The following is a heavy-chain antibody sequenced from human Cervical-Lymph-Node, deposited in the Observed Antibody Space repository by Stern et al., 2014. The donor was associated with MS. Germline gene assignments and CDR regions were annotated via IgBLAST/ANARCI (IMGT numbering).Heavy chain of an antibody. V-gene: IGHV3-53*01. CDR3: ARDTSSPERSDW. D-gene: IGHD1-1*01. Sequence: EVQLVESGGGVIQPGGSLRLSCTASGVTVSRDHMTWVRQAPGKGLDLVSLRTNVGTTFDSVSVKGRFTISRDYSKNAVYLHMTSLRAEDTAMYYCARDTSSPERSDWWGQGTLVTVSS. CDR1: GVTVSRDH. J-gene: IGHJ4*02. CDR2: RTNVGTT.